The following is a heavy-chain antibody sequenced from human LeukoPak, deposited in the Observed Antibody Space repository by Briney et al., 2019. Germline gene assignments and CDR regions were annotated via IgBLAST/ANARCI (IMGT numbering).Heavy chain of an antibody. Sequence: PGGSQRLSCAASGFTFSNYWMSWVRQAPGKGLEWVANIKQDGSEKYYVDSVMGRFTISRDNAKNSLYLQMNSLRAEDTAVYYCAREEYGDHLWWGQGTLVTVSS. J-gene: IGHJ4*02. V-gene: IGHV3-7*01. CDR3: AREEYGDHLW. CDR1: GFTFSNYW. D-gene: IGHD4-17*01. CDR2: IKQDGSEK.